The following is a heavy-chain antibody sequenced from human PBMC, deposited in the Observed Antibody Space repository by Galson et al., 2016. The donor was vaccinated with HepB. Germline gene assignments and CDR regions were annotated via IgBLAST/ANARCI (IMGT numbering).Heavy chain of an antibody. Sequence: QSGAEVKKPGESLRISCDVSGYSFTTYWISWVRQMPGKGLEWMGRIDPKDSYTNYSPSFQGHVTISVDKSISAAYLQWSSLKASDTAMYYCARMEAAAVISFMRHWGQGTLVAVSS. V-gene: IGHV5-10-1*01. CDR3: ARMEAAAVISFMRH. CDR2: IDPKDSYT. D-gene: IGHD6-25*01. J-gene: IGHJ1*01. CDR1: GYSFTTYW.